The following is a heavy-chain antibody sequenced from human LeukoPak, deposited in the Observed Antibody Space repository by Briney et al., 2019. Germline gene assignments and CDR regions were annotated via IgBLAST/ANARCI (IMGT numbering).Heavy chain of an antibody. D-gene: IGHD2-8*02. Sequence: GGSLRLSCAASGFTFSSFSMSWVRQAPGKGLEYVSGIGRTTYYAESVKGRFTISRDNSKNTLFLQMNSLRAEDTAVCYCAKRGLYGTVPFYGMDVWGQGTTVTVSS. J-gene: IGHJ6*02. CDR1: GFTFSSFS. CDR3: AKRGLYGTVPFYGMDV. CDR2: IGRTT. V-gene: IGHV3-23*01.